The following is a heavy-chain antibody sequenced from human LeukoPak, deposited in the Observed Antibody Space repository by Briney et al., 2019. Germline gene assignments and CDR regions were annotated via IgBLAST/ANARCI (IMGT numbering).Heavy chain of an antibody. Sequence: PSETLSLTCTVSGGSISSYYWSWIRQPAGKGLEWIGRIYTSGSTNYNPSLKSRVTMSVDTSKNQFSLKLSSVTAADTAVYYCARDSPYYGSGSYNYYYYMDVWGKGTTVTISS. CDR2: IYTSGST. CDR3: ARDSPYYGSGSYNYYYYMDV. V-gene: IGHV4-4*07. D-gene: IGHD3-10*01. CDR1: GGSISSYY. J-gene: IGHJ6*03.